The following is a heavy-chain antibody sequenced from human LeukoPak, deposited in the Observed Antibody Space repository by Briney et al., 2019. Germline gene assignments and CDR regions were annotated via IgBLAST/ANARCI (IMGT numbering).Heavy chain of an antibody. CDR2: MNPNSGNT. V-gene: IGHV1-8*01. D-gene: IGHD6-13*01. CDR3: ARGSVAAAHDWFDP. J-gene: IGHJ5*02. Sequence: GASVKVSCKASGYTFTSYDINWVLQATGQGLEWMGWMNPNSGNTGYAQKIQGRVTMTRNTSISTAYMELSSLRSEDTAVYYCARGSVAAAHDWFDPWGQGTLVTVSS. CDR1: GYTFTSYD.